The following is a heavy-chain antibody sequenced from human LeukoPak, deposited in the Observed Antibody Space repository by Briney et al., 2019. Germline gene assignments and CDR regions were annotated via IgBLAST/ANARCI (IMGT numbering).Heavy chain of an antibody. Sequence: SETLSLTCTVSGGSFSSGSYYWSWIRQPPGKGLEWIGYIYYSGSTNYNPSLKSRVTISVDTSKNQFSLKLSSVTAADTAVYYCARDWYSSSSGYYYYGMDVWGQGTTVTVSS. CDR1: GGSFSSGSYY. CDR3: ARDWYSSSSGYYYYGMDV. D-gene: IGHD6-6*01. J-gene: IGHJ6*02. V-gene: IGHV4-61*01. CDR2: IYYSGST.